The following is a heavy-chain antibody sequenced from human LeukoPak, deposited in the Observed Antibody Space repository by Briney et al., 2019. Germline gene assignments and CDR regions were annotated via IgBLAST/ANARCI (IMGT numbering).Heavy chain of an antibody. Sequence: SETLSLTCAVYGGSFSGYYWSWIRQPPGKGLEWIGEINHSGSTNYNPSLKSRVTISVDTSKNQFSLKLSSVTAADTAVYYCARGYSSSRGSDYWGQGTQVTVSS. CDR3: ARGYSSSRGSDY. CDR1: GGSFSGYY. J-gene: IGHJ4*02. V-gene: IGHV4-34*01. D-gene: IGHD6-13*01. CDR2: INHSGST.